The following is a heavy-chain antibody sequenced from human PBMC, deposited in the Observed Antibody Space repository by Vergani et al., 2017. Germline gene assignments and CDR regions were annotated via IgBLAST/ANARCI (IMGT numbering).Heavy chain of an antibody. D-gene: IGHD2-2*02. CDR3: ARNDFGPAAVQLRGYYFDY. J-gene: IGHJ4*02. Sequence: QVRLVQSGAEVKKPGSSVKVSCKASGGTFSSYAISWVRQAPGQGLEWMGGIIPIFGTANYAQKFQGRVTITADESTSTAYMELSSLSSEDTAVYYCARNDFGPAAVQLRGYYFDYWGQGTLVTVAS. CDR1: GGTFSSYA. CDR2: IIPIFGTA. V-gene: IGHV1-69*01.